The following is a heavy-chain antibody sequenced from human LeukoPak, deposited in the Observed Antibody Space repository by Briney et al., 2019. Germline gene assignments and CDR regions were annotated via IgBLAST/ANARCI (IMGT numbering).Heavy chain of an antibody. D-gene: IGHD5-12*01. J-gene: IGHJ4*02. Sequence: PGGSLRLSCAASGFTFSDYWMSWVRQAPGKGLEWVSAISASGGSTYYADSVKGRFTISRDNSKDTLYLQMNSLRAEDTAVYYCASSIVATSNFDYWGQGTLVTVSS. V-gene: IGHV3-23*01. CDR2: ISASGGST. CDR3: ASSIVATSNFDY. CDR1: GFTFSDYW.